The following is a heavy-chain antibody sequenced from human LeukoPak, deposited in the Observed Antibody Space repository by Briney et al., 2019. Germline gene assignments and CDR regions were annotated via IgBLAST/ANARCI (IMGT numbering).Heavy chain of an antibody. CDR3: ATPYCSSTSCYWDFDY. J-gene: IGHJ4*02. CDR1: GYTLTELS. D-gene: IGHD2-2*01. Sequence: GASVKVSRKVSGYTLTELSMHWVRQAPGKGLEWMGGFDPEDGETIYAQKFQGGVTMTEDTSTDTAYMELSSLRSEDTAVYYCATPYCSSTSCYWDFDYWGQGTLVTVSS. V-gene: IGHV1-24*01. CDR2: FDPEDGET.